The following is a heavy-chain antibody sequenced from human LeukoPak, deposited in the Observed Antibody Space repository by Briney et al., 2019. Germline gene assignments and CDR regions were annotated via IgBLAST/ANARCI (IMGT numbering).Heavy chain of an antibody. J-gene: IGHJ4*02. D-gene: IGHD1-26*01. Sequence: PGGSLRLSCAASGFTFSSYGMHWVRQAPGKGLGWVAFIRYDGSNKYYADSVKGRFTISRDNAKNSLYLQMNSLRAEDTAVYYCARGATNDYWGQGTLVTVSS. CDR3: ARGATNDY. V-gene: IGHV3-30*02. CDR2: IRYDGSNK. CDR1: GFTFSSYG.